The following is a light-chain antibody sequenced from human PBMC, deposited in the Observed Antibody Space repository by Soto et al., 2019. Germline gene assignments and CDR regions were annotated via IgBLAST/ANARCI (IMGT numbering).Light chain of an antibody. CDR1: NSDVGAYNL. J-gene: IGLJ1*01. V-gene: IGLV2-23*02. Sequence: QSALTQPASVSGSPGQSITISCTGTNSDVGAYNLVSWYQQYPGKAPKLIIFEVSKRPSGVSDRFSGSKSGNTASLTISGLQAEDEANNYCCSYAGGVTFYVFGTGNKLTVL. CDR2: EVS. CDR3: CSYAGGVTFYV.